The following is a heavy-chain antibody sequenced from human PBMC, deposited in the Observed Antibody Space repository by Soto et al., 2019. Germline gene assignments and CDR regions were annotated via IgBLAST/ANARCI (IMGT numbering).Heavy chain of an antibody. J-gene: IGHJ4*02. CDR2: INPKSGGT. D-gene: IGHD2-15*01. V-gene: IGHV1-2*04. CDR3: ARGPDIVVVVAATHFDH. Sequence: ASVKVSCKASGYTFTGYYMHWVRQAPGQGLEWMGWINPKSGGTNYAQKFQGWVTMTRDTSISTAFMELSRLRSDDTAVYYCARGPDIVVVVAATHFDHWGQGTLVTVSS. CDR1: GYTFTGYY.